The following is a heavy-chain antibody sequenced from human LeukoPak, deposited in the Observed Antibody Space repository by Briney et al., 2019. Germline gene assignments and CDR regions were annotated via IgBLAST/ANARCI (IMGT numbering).Heavy chain of an antibody. CDR3: AKDIQGYCSSTSCPPEDV. V-gene: IGHV3-43*02. Sequence: PGGSLRLSCAASGFTFDDYAMHWVRQAPGKGLEWVSLISGDGGSTCYADSVKGRFTISRDNSKNSLYLQMNSLRTEDTALYYCAKDIQGYCSSTSCPPEDVWGKGTTVTVSS. CDR1: GFTFDDYA. D-gene: IGHD2-2*01. J-gene: IGHJ6*04. CDR2: ISGDGGST.